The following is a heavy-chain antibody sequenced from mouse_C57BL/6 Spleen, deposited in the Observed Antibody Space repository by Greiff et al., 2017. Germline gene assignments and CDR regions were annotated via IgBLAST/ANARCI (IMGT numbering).Heavy chain of an antibody. J-gene: IGHJ2*01. Sequence: EVKLMESGEGLVKPGGSLKLSCAASGFTFSSYAMSWVRQTPEKRLEWVAYISSGGDYIYYADTVKGRFTISRDNARNTLYLQMSSLKSEDTAMYYCTRADGYFDYWGQGTTLTVSS. CDR2: ISSGGDYI. CDR3: TRADGYFDY. V-gene: IGHV5-9-1*02. CDR1: GFTFSSYA.